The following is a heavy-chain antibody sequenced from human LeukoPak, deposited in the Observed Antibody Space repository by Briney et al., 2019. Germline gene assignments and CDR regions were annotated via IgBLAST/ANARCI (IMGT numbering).Heavy chain of an antibody. J-gene: IGHJ3*02. D-gene: IGHD4-17*01. Sequence: PGRSLRLSCAASGFTFDDYAMHWVWQAPGKGLEWVSGISWNSGSIGYADSVKGRFTISRDNAKNSLYLQMNSLRAEDTALYYCAKDMGPDYGDYDDAFDIWGQGTMVTVSS. CDR1: GFTFDDYA. V-gene: IGHV3-9*01. CDR2: ISWNSGSI. CDR3: AKDMGPDYGDYDDAFDI.